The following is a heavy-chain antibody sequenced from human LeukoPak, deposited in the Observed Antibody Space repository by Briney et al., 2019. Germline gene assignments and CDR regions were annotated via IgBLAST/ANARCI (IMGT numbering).Heavy chain of an antibody. J-gene: IGHJ4*02. CDR2: ISSSSSYI. CDR3: ARTLPAGLFDY. CDR1: GFTFSSYS. Sequence: SGGSLRLSCAASGFTFSSYSMNWVRQAPGKGLEWVSSISSSSSYIYYADSVKGRFTISRDNAKNSLYLQMSSLRAEDTAVYYCARTLPAGLFDYWGQGTLVTVSS. D-gene: IGHD6-19*01. V-gene: IGHV3-21*01.